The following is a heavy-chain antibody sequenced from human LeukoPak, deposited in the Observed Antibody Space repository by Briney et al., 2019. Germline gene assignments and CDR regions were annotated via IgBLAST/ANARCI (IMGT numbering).Heavy chain of an antibody. V-gene: IGHV3-48*01. CDR2: ISSSSSTI. CDR1: GFTFSSYS. D-gene: IGHD5-18*01. J-gene: IGHJ4*02. CDR3: ARDPGETAMVTMRYYFDY. Sequence: GGSLRLSCAASGFTFSSYSMNWVRQAPGKGLEWVSYISSSSSTIYYADSVKGRFTISRDNAKNSLYLQMNSLRAEDTAVYYCARDPGETAMVTMRYYFDYWGQGTLATVSS.